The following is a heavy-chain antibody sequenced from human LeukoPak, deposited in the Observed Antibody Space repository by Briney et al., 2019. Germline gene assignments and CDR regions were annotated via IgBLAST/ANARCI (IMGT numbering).Heavy chain of an antibody. D-gene: IGHD3-10*01. CDR1: GGSISSYY. V-gene: IGHV4-59*01. CDR3: ARLWFGEFSFDY. CDR2: ISYSGST. Sequence: SETLSLTCTVSGGSISSYYWSWIRQPPGKGLEWIGYISYSGSTNYNPSLNSRVTISVDTSKNQFSLKLTSVTAADTAVYYCARLWFGEFSFDYWGQGTLVTVSS. J-gene: IGHJ4*02.